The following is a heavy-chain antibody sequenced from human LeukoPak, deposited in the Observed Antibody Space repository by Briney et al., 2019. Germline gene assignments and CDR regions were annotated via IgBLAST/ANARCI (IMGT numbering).Heavy chain of an antibody. D-gene: IGHD6-13*01. J-gene: IGHJ4*02. V-gene: IGHV3-23*01. CDR2: ISGGGATT. CDR1: GFTFSSYA. Sequence: GGSLRLSCAASGFTFSSYAMSLVRQAPGKGLEWVSDISGGGATTFYAGSVKGRFTISRDNSKNTLYLQLSSLRAEDTTVYYCAKSTGYSTTGRDFDSWGRGTLVTVSS. CDR3: AKSTGYSTTGRDFDS.